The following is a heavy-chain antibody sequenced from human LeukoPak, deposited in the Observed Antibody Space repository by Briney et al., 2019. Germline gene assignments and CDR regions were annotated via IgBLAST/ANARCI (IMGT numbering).Heavy chain of an antibody. V-gene: IGHV3-11*01. CDR3: ARVPYYDSSGPFDY. CDR1: GFIFSDYY. Sequence: GGSLRLSCAASGFIFSDYYMSWIRQAPGKGLEWVSYISSSGSTMYYTDSVKGRFTISRDNAKDSLYLQMNSLRAEDTAVYYCARVPYYDSSGPFDYWGQGTLVTVSS. CDR2: ISSSGSTM. J-gene: IGHJ4*02. D-gene: IGHD3-22*01.